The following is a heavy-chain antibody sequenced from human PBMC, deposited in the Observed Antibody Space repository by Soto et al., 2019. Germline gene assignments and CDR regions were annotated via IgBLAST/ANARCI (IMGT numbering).Heavy chain of an antibody. CDR3: ARGPWYETSGYLFDF. J-gene: IGHJ4*02. CDR2: IYYNGYI. CDR1: GFSITTPGYY. D-gene: IGHD3-22*01. V-gene: IGHV4-31*03. Sequence: QVQLQESGPGLVKPSQTLSLTCTVSGFSITTPGYYWTWIRLLPGKGLEWIGYIYYNGYIHYNPFLQGRANISAYPSTNQFSLSLTSMSAADTAVYYCARGPWYETSGYLFDFWGPVAQATVSS.